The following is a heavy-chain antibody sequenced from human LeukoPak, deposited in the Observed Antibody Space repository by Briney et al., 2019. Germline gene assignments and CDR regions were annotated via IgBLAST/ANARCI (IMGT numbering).Heavy chain of an antibody. CDR1: GFTFGDYY. V-gene: IGHV3-11*01. CDR3: ASPATYYGSGSYYY. Sequence: PGGSLRLSCAASGFTFGDYYMSWIRQAPGKGLEWVSYISSSGSTIYYADSVKGRFTISRDNAKNSLYLQMNSLRAEDTAVYYCASPATYYGSGSYYYWGQGTLVTVSS. D-gene: IGHD3-10*01. J-gene: IGHJ4*02. CDR2: ISSSGSTI.